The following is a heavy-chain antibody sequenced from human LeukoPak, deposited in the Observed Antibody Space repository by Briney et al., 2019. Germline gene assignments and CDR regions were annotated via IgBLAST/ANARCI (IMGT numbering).Heavy chain of an antibody. CDR1: GFSFTNFW. CDR2: IHPEGNEK. J-gene: IGHJ5*02. CDR3: GGGDAFSGDT. D-gene: IGHD3-10*01. Sequence: GGSLRLSCAVSGFSFTNFWMSWVRQAPGRGLEWVANIHPEGNEKYHVESVKGRFTISRDNTKNLLFLQMNGLRVEDTAVYYCGGGDAFSGDTGGQGTLVPSPQ. V-gene: IGHV3-7*04.